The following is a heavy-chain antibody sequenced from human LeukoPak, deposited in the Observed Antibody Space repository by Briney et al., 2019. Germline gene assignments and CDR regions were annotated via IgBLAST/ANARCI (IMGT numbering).Heavy chain of an antibody. J-gene: IGHJ4*02. CDR1: GFTFSSYA. CDR3: ARLSSPYYYDSSGYSQFDY. CDR2: ISYDGSNK. Sequence: GGSLRLSWAASGFTFSSYAMPWVRQAPGKGLGWVAVISYDGSNKYYADSVKGRFTISRDNSKNTLYLQMNSLRAEDTAVYYCARLSSPYYYDSSGYSQFDYWGQGTLVTVSS. D-gene: IGHD3-22*01. V-gene: IGHV3-30-3*01.